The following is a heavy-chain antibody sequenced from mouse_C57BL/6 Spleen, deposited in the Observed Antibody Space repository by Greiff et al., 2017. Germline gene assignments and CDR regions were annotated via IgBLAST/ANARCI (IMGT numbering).Heavy chain of an antibody. CDR3: ARGGDYYAMDY. CDR1: GYTFTSYW. Sequence: VQLQQSGAELVKPGASVKMSCKASGYTFTSYWITWVKQRPGQGLEWIGDIYPGSGSTNYNEKFKSKATLTVDTSSSTAYMQLSSLTSEDSAVYYWARGGDYYAMDYWGQGTSVTVSS. CDR2: IYPGSGST. J-gene: IGHJ4*01. V-gene: IGHV1-55*01.